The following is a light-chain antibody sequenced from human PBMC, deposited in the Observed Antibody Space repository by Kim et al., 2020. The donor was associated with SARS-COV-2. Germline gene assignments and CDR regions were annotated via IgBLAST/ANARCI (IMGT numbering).Light chain of an antibody. J-gene: IGLJ3*02. Sequence: VAPGQTARIPCSGERLGDRYICWYQQRPGQSPVLVIYQDTKRPSEIPERFSASNSGNTATLTISGTQPMDEADYYCQAWDSNIRVFGGGTQLTVL. CDR1: RLGDRY. CDR3: QAWDSNIRV. CDR2: QDT. V-gene: IGLV3-1*01.